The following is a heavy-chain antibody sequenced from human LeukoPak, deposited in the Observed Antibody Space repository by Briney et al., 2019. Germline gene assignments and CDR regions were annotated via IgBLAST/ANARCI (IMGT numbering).Heavy chain of an antibody. D-gene: IGHD3-22*01. CDR2: ISGSGGST. Sequence: GGSQRLSCAASGFTFSSSAMSWVRQAPGEWMEWVSAISGSGGSTYYAYSMKGRFTISKDKSKNTLYLQKNSLRAEDTAVYYGAKSDDYDSSGYYFGYWGQGTLVTVSS. CDR3: AKSDDYDSSGYYFGY. CDR1: GFTFSSSA. V-gene: IGHV3-23*01. J-gene: IGHJ4*02.